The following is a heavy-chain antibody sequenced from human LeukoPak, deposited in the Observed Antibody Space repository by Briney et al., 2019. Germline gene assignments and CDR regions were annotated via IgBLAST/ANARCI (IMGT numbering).Heavy chain of an antibody. CDR1: GGSISSYY. Sequence: SETLSLTCTVSGGSISSYYWSWIRQPPGKGLERIGYIYYSGSTNYNPSLKSRVTISVDTSKNQFSLKLSSVTAADTAVYYCAREADLKYFDYWGQGTLVTVSS. D-gene: IGHD6-19*01. CDR2: IYYSGST. CDR3: AREADLKYFDY. V-gene: IGHV4-59*01. J-gene: IGHJ4*02.